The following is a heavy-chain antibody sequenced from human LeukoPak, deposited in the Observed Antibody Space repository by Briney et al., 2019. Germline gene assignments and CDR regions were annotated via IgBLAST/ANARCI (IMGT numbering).Heavy chain of an antibody. J-gene: IGHJ4*02. V-gene: IGHV4-59*01. CDR2: IYYSGST. CDR3: ARDLRYYYGSGSSCFDY. D-gene: IGHD3-10*01. CDR1: GGSISSYY. Sequence: SETLSLTCTVSGGSISSYYWSWIRQPPGKGLEWIGYIYYSGSTNYNPSLKSRVTISVDTSKNQFSLKLSSVTAADTAVYYCARDLRYYYGSGSSCFDYWGQGTLVTVSS.